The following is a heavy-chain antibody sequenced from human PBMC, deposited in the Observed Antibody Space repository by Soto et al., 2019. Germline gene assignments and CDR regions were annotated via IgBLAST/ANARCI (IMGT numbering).Heavy chain of an antibody. D-gene: IGHD3-10*01. V-gene: IGHV2-26*01. J-gene: IGHJ6*02. CDR1: GFSLSNARMG. CDR3: ARMPDSGSYYEYYYYYGMDV. CDR2: IFSNDEK. Sequence: QVTLKESGPVLVKPTETLTLTCTVSGFSLSNARMGVSWIRQPPGKALEWLAHIFSNDEKSYSTSLKSRLTTSKDTSKSQVVLTMTNMDPVDTATYYCARMPDSGSYYEYYYYYGMDVWGQGTTVTVSS.